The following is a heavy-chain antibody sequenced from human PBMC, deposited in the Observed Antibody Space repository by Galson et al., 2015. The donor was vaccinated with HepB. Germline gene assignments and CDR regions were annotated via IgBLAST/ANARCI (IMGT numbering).Heavy chain of an antibody. CDR2: IYPGDSDT. D-gene: IGHD3-10*01. CDR3: ASFYGSGSTYDAFDI. Sequence: SGAEVKKPGESLKISCKGSGYRFTSYWIGWVRQMPGKGLEWMGIIYPGDSDTRYSPSFQGQVTISADKSISTAYLQWSSLKASDTAMYYCASFYGSGSTYDAFDIWGQGTMVTVSS. CDR1: GYRFTSYW. J-gene: IGHJ3*02. V-gene: IGHV5-51*01.